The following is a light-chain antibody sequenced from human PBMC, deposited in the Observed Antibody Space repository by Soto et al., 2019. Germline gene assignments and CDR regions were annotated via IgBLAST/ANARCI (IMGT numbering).Light chain of an antibody. CDR3: QQLFDSPIT. V-gene: IGKV1-5*01. CDR1: QSISTR. Sequence: DIQMTQSPSTVSASVGDTVTITCRASQSISTRLAWYQQKAGKAPKVLIYDASRLESGVPSRFSGSGSGTEFTLTISRLQPDDFATYYCQQLFDSPITFGQGTRLEIK. J-gene: IGKJ5*01. CDR2: DAS.